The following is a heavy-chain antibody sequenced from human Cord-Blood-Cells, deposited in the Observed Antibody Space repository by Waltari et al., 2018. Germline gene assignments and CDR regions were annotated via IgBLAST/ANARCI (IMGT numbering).Heavy chain of an antibody. Sequence: QVQLVQSGAEVKKPGSSVKVSCKASGGTFSSYAISWVRQAPGQGLEWMGGIIPIFGTANYAQKFQGRVTITADESTSTAYMELSSLRSEDTAVYYCARDIGLGITIFEDGMDVWGQGTTVTVSS. CDR2: IIPIFGTA. CDR3: ARDIGLGITIFEDGMDV. CDR1: GGTFSSYA. D-gene: IGHD3-3*01. J-gene: IGHJ6*02. V-gene: IGHV1-69*01.